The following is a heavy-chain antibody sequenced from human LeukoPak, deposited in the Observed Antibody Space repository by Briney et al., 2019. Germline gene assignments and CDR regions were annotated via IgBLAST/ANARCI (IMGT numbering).Heavy chain of an antibody. V-gene: IGHV3-15*01. CDR2: IKSKSDGGTT. J-gene: IGHJ4*02. CDR3: TTGTLTSDY. CDR1: GFNFNNAW. Sequence: GGSLRLSCAASGFNFNNAWMNWVRQAPGKGREWDGRIKSKSDGGTTDNAAPVKGRLTISKDDSKNTLYLQMNSLKTEDIGVYYCTTGTLTSDYWGQGTLVTVSS. D-gene: IGHD4-17*01.